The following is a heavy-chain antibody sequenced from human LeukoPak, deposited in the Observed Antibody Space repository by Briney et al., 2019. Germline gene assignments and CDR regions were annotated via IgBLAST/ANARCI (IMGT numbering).Heavy chain of an antibody. CDR3: ARETGYYGSGSGIDY. V-gene: IGHV4-4*07. D-gene: IGHD3-10*01. CDR2: IYTSGNT. J-gene: IGHJ4*02. Sequence: PSETLSLTCTVSGGSISSYYWGWIRQPAGKGLEWIGRIYTSGNTNYNPSLKSRVTMSVDTSKNQFSLKLSSVTAADTAVYYCARETGYYGSGSGIDYWGQGTLVTVSS. CDR1: GGSISSYY.